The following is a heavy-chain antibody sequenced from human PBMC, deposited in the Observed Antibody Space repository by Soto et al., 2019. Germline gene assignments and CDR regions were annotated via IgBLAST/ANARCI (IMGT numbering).Heavy chain of an antibody. V-gene: IGHV4-61*01. D-gene: IGHD3-9*01. CDR3: ARDHYVYDILTGYGYYYGMDV. J-gene: IGHJ6*02. Sequence: SETLSLTCTVSGGSISSGNYYWTWIRQPPGKGLEWIGYMSYSGSSNYNPSLKSRISISIDTSKNQFSLNLSSVTAADTAVYYCARDHYVYDILTGYGYYYGMDVWGQGTTVTVSS. CDR1: GGSISSGNYY. CDR2: MSYSGSS.